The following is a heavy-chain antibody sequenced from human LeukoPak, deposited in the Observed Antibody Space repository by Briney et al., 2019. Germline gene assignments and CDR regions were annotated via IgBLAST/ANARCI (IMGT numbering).Heavy chain of an antibody. V-gene: IGHV3-23*01. CDR2: IRASGGST. CDR3: VKHGESYGDVVVDY. Sequence: GGSLRLSCAASGFTFNNYAMSWVRQSPGKGLEWVSAIRASGGSTHYADSVKGRFTISRDNSKNTLYLQMSSLRAEDSAVYYCVKHGESYGDVVVDYWGQGTLVTVSS. J-gene: IGHJ4*02. CDR1: GFTFNNYA. D-gene: IGHD4-17*01.